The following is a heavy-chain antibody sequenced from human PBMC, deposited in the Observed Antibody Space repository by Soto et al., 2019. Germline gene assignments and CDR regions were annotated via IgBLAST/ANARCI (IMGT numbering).Heavy chain of an antibody. CDR1: GGSISRGDYY. D-gene: IGHD6-13*01. Sequence: QVQLQESGPGLVKPSQTLSLTCTVSGGSISRGDYYWSWIRQPPGKGLEWIGYIYYSGSTYYNPSLKSRVTISVDTSKNQFSLKLSSVTAADTAVYYCASGLAAAAYGGAFDIWGQGTMVTVSS. CDR3: ASGLAAAAYGGAFDI. CDR2: IYYSGST. V-gene: IGHV4-30-4*01. J-gene: IGHJ3*02.